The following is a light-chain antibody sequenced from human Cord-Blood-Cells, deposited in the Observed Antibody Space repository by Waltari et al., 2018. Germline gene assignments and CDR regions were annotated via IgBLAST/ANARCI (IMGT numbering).Light chain of an antibody. Sequence: EIVLTQSPGTLSLSPGERATLSCRASQSVSSSYLAWYQQKPGQAPRLLIYGASSRATGIPDRFSGSGSATDFTVTISRLEPEDFAVYYCQQYGSSPLTFGGGTKVEIK. CDR3: QQYGSSPLT. J-gene: IGKJ4*01. CDR1: QSVSSSY. CDR2: GAS. V-gene: IGKV3-20*01.